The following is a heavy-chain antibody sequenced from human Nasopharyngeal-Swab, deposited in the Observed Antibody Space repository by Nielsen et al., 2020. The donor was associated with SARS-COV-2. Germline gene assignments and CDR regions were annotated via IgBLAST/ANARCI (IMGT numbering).Heavy chain of an antibody. CDR3: ARDWSRAFDV. Sequence: GESLKISCAASGFTFSSLWMSWVRQVPGKGLEWVADIKPDGSEKFYVESVKGRFTISRDNAKNSMSLQMNSLRVEDTAVYYCARDWSRAFDVWGQGTMVTVSS. CDR1: GFTFSSLW. V-gene: IGHV3-7*01. J-gene: IGHJ3*01. CDR2: IKPDGSEK.